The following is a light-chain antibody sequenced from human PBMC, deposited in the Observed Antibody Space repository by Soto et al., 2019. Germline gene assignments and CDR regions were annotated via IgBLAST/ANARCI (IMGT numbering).Light chain of an antibody. Sequence: VMTLSAATMSVYPEERATLSCRASQSVRSNLAWYQQKPGQAPRLLIYGASTRATGIPARFSGSGSGTEFTLTVSSLQSEDFAVYYCQQYNNWAPITFGQGTRLEIK. V-gene: IGKV3-15*01. CDR3: QQYNNWAPIT. CDR1: QSVRSN. J-gene: IGKJ5*01. CDR2: GAS.